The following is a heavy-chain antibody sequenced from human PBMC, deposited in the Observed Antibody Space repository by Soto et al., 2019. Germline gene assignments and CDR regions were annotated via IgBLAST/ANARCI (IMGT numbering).Heavy chain of an antibody. CDR3: AKDQLPGIAAAGTLWDV. D-gene: IGHD6-13*01. CDR2: ISWNSGSI. V-gene: IGHV3-9*01. J-gene: IGHJ6*02. Sequence: GGSLRLSCAASGFTFDDYAMHWVRQAPGKGLEWVSGISWNSGSIDYADSVKGRFTISRDNAKNSLYLQMNSLRAEDTALYYCAKDQLPGIAAAGTLWDVWGQGTTVTVSS. CDR1: GFTFDDYA.